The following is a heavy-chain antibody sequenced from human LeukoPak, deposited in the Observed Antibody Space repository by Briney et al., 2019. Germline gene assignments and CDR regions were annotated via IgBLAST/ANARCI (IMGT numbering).Heavy chain of an antibody. D-gene: IGHD5-12*01. V-gene: IGHV4-39*01. J-gene: IGHJ6*02. Sequence: SSETLSLTCTVSGGSISSSSYYWGWIRQPPGKGLEWIGGIYYSGSTYYNPSLKSRVTISVDTSKNQFSLKLSSVTAADTAVYYCARRYSGSGRGYYYYYGMDVWGQGTTVTVSS. CDR3: ARRYSGSGRGYYYYYGMDV. CDR2: IYYSGST. CDR1: GGSISSSSYY.